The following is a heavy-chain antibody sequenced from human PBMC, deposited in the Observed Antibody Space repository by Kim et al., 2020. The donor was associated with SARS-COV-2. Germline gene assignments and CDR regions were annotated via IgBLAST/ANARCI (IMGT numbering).Heavy chain of an antibody. CDR3: ASLRPSVAHYYYYGMDV. J-gene: IGHJ6*02. V-gene: IGHV4-34*01. CDR2: INHSGST. Sequence: SETLSLTCAVYGGSFSGYYWSWIRQPPGKGLEWIGEINHSGSTNYNPSLKSRVTISVDTSKNQFSLKLSSVTAADTAVYYCASLRPSVAHYYYYGMDVWGQGTTVTVSS. D-gene: IGHD6-19*01. CDR1: GGSFSGYY.